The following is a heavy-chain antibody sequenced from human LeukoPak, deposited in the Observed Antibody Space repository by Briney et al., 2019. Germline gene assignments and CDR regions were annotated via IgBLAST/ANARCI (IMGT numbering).Heavy chain of an antibody. J-gene: IGHJ4*02. CDR3: AKDQGSYSYGSFDY. V-gene: IGHV3-23*01. CDR2: ISGSGGST. Sequence: PGGSLRLSCTASGFTFGDYAMSWVRQAPGKGLEWVSAISGSGGSTYYADSVKGRFTISRDNSKNTLYLQMNSLRAEDTAVYYCAKDQGSYSYGSFDYWGQGTLVTVSS. D-gene: IGHD5-18*01. CDR1: GFTFGDYA.